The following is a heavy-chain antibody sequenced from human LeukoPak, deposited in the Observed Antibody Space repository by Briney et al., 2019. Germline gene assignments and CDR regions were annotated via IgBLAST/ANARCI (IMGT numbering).Heavy chain of an antibody. Sequence: ASVTVSCMASGYTFTSCGISWVRPAPRAGLDWMGWISAYNGNTNYAQKLQGRVTMTTDTSPSTAYMELRSLRSDDTAVYYCARRSPGDYCYYYTDVWGKGTTVSVSS. CDR2: ISAYNGNT. CDR3: ARRSPGDYCYYYTDV. V-gene: IGHV1-18*01. D-gene: IGHD2-15*01. J-gene: IGHJ6*03. CDR1: GYTFTSCG.